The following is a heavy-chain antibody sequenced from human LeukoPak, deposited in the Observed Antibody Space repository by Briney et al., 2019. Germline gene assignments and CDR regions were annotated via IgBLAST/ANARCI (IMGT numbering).Heavy chain of an antibody. CDR2: IYNSGNT. J-gene: IGHJ4*02. V-gene: IGHV4-59*01. CDR1: GGSISSYY. D-gene: IGHD5-24*01. CDR3: ARYRGTYGYYFDY. Sequence: SESLSLTCSVSGGSISSYYWSWIRQSPENGLEWIGYIYNSGNTNYNLFLKSRVTISADTSKNQFSLKLTSVTAADTAVYYCARYRGTYGYYFDYWGQGKLVIVSS.